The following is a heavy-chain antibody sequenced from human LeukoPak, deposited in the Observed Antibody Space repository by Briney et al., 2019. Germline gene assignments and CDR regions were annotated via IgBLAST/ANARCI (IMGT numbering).Heavy chain of an antibody. CDR2: ISSSGSTI. J-gene: IGHJ6*04. D-gene: IGHD3-10*02. CDR3: AELGITMIGGV. CDR1: GFTFSSYE. V-gene: IGHV3-48*03. Sequence: GGTLRLSCAASGFTFSSYEMNWVRQAPGKRLEWVSYISSSGSTIYYADSVKGRFTISRDNAKNSLYLQMNSLRAEDTAVYYCAELGITMIGGVWGKGTTVTISS.